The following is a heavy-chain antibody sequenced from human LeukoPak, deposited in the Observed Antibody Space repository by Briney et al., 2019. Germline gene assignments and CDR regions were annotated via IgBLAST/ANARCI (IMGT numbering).Heavy chain of an antibody. CDR3: AKDHPTPYCGGDCSYFDY. CDR1: GFTFSSYG. V-gene: IGHV3-30*18. J-gene: IGHJ4*02. Sequence: GGSLRLSCAASGFTFSSYGMHWVRQAPGKGLEWVAVISYDGSNKYYADSVKGRFTISRDNSKNTLYLQMNSLRAEDTAVYYCAKDHPTPYCGGDCSYFDYWGQGTLVTVPS. D-gene: IGHD2-21*02. CDR2: ISYDGSNK.